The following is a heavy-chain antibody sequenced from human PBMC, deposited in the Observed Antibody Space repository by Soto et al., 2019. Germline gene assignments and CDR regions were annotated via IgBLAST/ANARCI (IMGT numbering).Heavy chain of an antibody. CDR1: GFTLIDSA. CDR2: ISYDGVNK. J-gene: IGHJ4*02. Sequence: GGSLGLSCAASGFTLIDSAMYWVREAPGKGLEWVAFISYDGVNKYYADSVKGRFTISRDSSKNTLFLQVSNLRVEDTAVYHCARGRQLFFHSSPDYWGRGNLVTVSS. CDR3: ARGRQLFFHSSPDY. D-gene: IGHD5-18*01. V-gene: IGHV3-30-3*01.